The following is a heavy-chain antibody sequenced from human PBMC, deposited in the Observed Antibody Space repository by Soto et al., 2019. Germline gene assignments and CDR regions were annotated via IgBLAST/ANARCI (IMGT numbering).Heavy chain of an antibody. CDR1: GFSLSTSGVG. J-gene: IGHJ4*02. D-gene: IGHD5-12*01. CDR2: IYWDDDK. Sequence: QITLKESGPTLVKPTQTLTLTCTFSGFSLSTSGVGVGWIRQPPGKALEWLALIYWDDDKRYSPSLKSRLTLTKDTSKNQVVLTMTNMDPVDTATYYCARSPREYSGYDIGAYFDYWGQGTLVTVSS. CDR3: ARSPREYSGYDIGAYFDY. V-gene: IGHV2-5*02.